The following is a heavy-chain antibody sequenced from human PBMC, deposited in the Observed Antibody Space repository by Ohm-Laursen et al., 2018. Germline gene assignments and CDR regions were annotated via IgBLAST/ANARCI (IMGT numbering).Heavy chain of an antibody. J-gene: IGHJ4*02. CDR3: ARHMGRDYFDY. V-gene: IGHV4-38-2*01. D-gene: IGHD3-16*01. CDR2: IYYSGST. Sequence: GTLSLTCAVSGYSISSVYYWGWIRQPPGKGLEWIGYIYYSGSTNYNPSLKSQVTISVDTSKNQFSLKLSSVTAADTAVYYCARHMGRDYFDYWGQGTLVTVSS. CDR1: GYSISSVYY.